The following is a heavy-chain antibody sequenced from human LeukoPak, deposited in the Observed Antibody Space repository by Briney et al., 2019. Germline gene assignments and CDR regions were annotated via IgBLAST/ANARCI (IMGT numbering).Heavy chain of an antibody. Sequence: SETLSLTCTVSGYSISSGYYWGWIRQPPGKGLEWIGSIYHSGSTYYNPSLKSRVTISVDTSKNQFSLKLSSVTATDTAVYYCAREVAGTPWIDYWGQGSLVTVSS. D-gene: IGHD6-19*01. CDR2: IYHSGST. CDR1: GYSISSGYY. CDR3: AREVAGTPWIDY. J-gene: IGHJ4*02. V-gene: IGHV4-38-2*02.